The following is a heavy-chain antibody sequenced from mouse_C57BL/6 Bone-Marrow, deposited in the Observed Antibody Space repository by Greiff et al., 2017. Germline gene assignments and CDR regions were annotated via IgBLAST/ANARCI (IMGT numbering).Heavy chain of an antibody. CDR1: GFTFSDYG. V-gene: IGHV5-17*01. Sequence: EVKLVESGGGLVKPGGSLKLSCAASGFTFSDYGMHWVRQAPEKGLEWVAYISSGSSTIYYADTVKGRFTISRDNAKNTLFLQMTSLRSEDTAMYYCARGAQATPMDYWGQGTSVTVSS. D-gene: IGHD3-2*02. CDR2: ISSGSSTI. J-gene: IGHJ4*01. CDR3: ARGAQATPMDY.